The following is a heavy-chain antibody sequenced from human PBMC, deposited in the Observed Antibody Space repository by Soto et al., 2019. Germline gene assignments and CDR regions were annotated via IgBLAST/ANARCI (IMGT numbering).Heavy chain of an antibody. CDR3: GRLGGLATISYYFDY. CDR1: GGSISSYY. Sequence: SETLSLTCTVSGGSISSYYWSWIRQPPGKGLEWIGYIYYSGSTYYNPSLESRVTISVDKSKNQFSLKLMSLSAADTAVYYCGRLGGLATISYYFDYWGQGALVTVSS. D-gene: IGHD3-16*01. J-gene: IGHJ4*02. CDR2: IYYSGST. V-gene: IGHV4-59*08.